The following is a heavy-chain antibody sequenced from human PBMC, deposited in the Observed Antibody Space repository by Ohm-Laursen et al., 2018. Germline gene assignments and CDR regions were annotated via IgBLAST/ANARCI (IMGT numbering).Heavy chain of an antibody. CDR2: IIPILGIA. D-gene: IGHD1-26*01. V-gene: IGHV1-2*02. Sequence: GASVKVSCKASGYTFTGYYLHWVQQAPGQGLEWMGRIIPILGIANYAQKFQGRVTMTRDTSTSTVYMELSRLRSDDTAVYYCARDVGATPHDAFDIWGQGTMVTVSS. CDR1: GYTFTGYY. CDR3: ARDVGATPHDAFDI. J-gene: IGHJ3*02.